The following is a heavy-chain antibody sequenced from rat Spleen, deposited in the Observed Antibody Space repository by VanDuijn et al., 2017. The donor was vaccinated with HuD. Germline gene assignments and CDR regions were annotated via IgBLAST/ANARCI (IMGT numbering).Heavy chain of an antibody. V-gene: IGHV5-22*01. J-gene: IGHJ2*01. D-gene: IGHD1-12*02. CDR2: ISYEGSST. CDR1: GFTFSDYN. Sequence: EERLVESGGGLVQPGRSLKLSCAASGFTFSDYNMAWVRQAPKKGLGWGASISYEGSSTYYGDSVMGRFTISRDNAEKTIYLQMNSLRSEETATYYCAKDRGHGSPDYWGQRVMVTVSS. CDR3: AKDRGHGSPDY.